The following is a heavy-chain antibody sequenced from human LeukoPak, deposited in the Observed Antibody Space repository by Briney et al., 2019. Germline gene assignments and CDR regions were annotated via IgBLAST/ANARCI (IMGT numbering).Heavy chain of an antibody. CDR1: GYTFTGYY. J-gene: IGHJ6*02. Sequence: GASVKVSCKASGYTFTGYYMHWVRQAPGQGLEWMGWINPDSGGTNYAQKFQGRVTMTRDTSISTAYMELSRLRSDDTAVYYCARVMGYGDYYYGMDVWGQGTTVTVSS. V-gene: IGHV1-2*02. CDR2: INPDSGGT. CDR3: ARVMGYGDYYYGMDV. D-gene: IGHD4-17*01.